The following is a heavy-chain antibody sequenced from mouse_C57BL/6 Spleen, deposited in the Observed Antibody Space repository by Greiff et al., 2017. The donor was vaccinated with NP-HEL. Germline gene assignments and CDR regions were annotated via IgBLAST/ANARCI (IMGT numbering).Heavy chain of an antibody. CDR1: GYSITSGYY. J-gene: IGHJ3*01. V-gene: IGHV3-6*01. D-gene: IGHD2-4*01. CDR3: ARRGTYDYDRGWFAY. CDR2: ISYDGSN. Sequence: EVQLQESGPGLVKPSQSLSLTCSVTGYSITSGYYWNWIRQFPGNKLEWMGYISYDGSNNYNPSLKNRISITRDTSKNQFFLTLNSVTTEDTATYYCARRGTYDYDRGWFAYWGQGTLVTVSA.